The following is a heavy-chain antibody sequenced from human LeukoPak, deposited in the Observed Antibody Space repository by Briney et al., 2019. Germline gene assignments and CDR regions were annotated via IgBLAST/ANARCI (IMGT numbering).Heavy chain of an antibody. Sequence: SETLSLTCAVYVGSFSGYYWSWIRQPPGKGLEWIGEINHSGSTNYNPSLKSRVTISVDTSKNQFSLKLSSVTAADTAVYYCARGQYQLLPFDYWGQGTLVTVSS. V-gene: IGHV4-34*01. D-gene: IGHD2-2*01. J-gene: IGHJ4*02. CDR3: ARGQYQLLPFDY. CDR2: INHSGST. CDR1: VGSFSGYY.